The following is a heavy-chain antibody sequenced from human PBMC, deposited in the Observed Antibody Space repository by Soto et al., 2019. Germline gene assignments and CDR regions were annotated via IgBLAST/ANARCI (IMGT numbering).Heavy chain of an antibody. CDR3: ARDPSGSGPNFDY. V-gene: IGHV4-30-2*01. CDR1: GGSIRSGGYS. D-gene: IGHD3-10*01. Sequence: QLQLQESGSGLVKPSQTVSLTCAVSGGSIRSGGYSWSWIRQPPGKGLEWIGYIDHSGSTYYNPSLKSRVNISVDTSKNQLSLKVSSVTAAATAVYYCARDPSGSGPNFDYWGQGALVIVSS. CDR2: IDHSGST. J-gene: IGHJ4*02.